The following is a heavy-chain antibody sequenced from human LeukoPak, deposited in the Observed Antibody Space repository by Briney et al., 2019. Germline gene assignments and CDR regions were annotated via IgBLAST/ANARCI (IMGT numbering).Heavy chain of an antibody. Sequence: GGSLRLSCAASGFTVSSNYMSWVRQAPGKGLEWVSVIYSGGSTYYADSVKGRFTISRDDTYNTLNLQMNSLRVEDTAVYYCVREMGSSGYLYFQHWGQGTLVTVSS. CDR3: VREMGSSGYLYFQH. J-gene: IGHJ1*01. D-gene: IGHD3-22*01. CDR2: IYSGGST. V-gene: IGHV3-66*01. CDR1: GFTVSSNY.